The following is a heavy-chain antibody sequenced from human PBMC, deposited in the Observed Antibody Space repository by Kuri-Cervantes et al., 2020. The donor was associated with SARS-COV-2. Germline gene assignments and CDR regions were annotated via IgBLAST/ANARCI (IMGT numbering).Heavy chain of an antibody. J-gene: IGHJ6*02. D-gene: IGHD6-13*01. V-gene: IGHV3-30*07. CDR3: ARVYPDVYSSSWYYYYYYYGMDV. CDR2: ISYDGSNK. CDR1: GFTFSSYA. Sequence: GESLKISCAASGFTFSSYAMHWVRQAPGKGLEWVAVISYDGSNKYYADSVKGRFTISRDNAKNSLYLQMNSLRDEDTAVYYCARVYPDVYSSSWYYYYYYYGMDVWGQGTTVTVSS.